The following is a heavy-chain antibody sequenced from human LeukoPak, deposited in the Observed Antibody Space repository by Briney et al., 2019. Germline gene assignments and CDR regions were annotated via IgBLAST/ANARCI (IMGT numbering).Heavy chain of an antibody. V-gene: IGHV1-2*02. J-gene: IGHJ6*03. CDR3: ARTLYDSSGYYFGWGPGGGSVKYYYYMDV. D-gene: IGHD3-22*01. Sequence: ASVKVSCKASGYTFTGYYMHWVRQAPGQGLEWMGWINPNSGGTNYAQKFQGRVTMTRDTSISTAYMELSSLRSEDTAVYYCARTLYDSSGYYFGWGPGGGSVKYYYYMDVWGKGTTVTVSS. CDR2: INPNSGGT. CDR1: GYTFTGYY.